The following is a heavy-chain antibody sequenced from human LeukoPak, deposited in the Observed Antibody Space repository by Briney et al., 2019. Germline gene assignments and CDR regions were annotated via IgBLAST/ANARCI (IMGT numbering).Heavy chain of an antibody. CDR1: GGSISSYY. D-gene: IGHD2-2*02. CDR2: IYYSGST. CDR3: AREGSGDQLLYRFWFDP. Sequence: SETLSLTCTVSGGSISSYYWSWIRQPPGKGLEWIGYIYYSGSTNYNPSLKSRVTISVDTSKNQFSLKLSSVTAADTAVYYCAREGSGDQLLYRFWFDPWGQGTLVAVSS. J-gene: IGHJ5*02. V-gene: IGHV4-59*12.